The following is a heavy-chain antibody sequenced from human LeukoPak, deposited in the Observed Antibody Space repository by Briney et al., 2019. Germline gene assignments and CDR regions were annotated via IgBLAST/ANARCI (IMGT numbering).Heavy chain of an antibody. V-gene: IGHV4-34*01. CDR1: GGSFSGYY. CDR2: INHSGST. J-gene: IGHJ6*04. Sequence: SETLSLTCAVYGGSFSGYYWSWIRQPPGKGLEWIGEINHSGSTNYNPSLESRVTISVDTSKNQFSLKLSSVTAADTAVYYCARGLLRPHHYYYYYGMDVWGKGTTVTVSS. D-gene: IGHD3-3*01. CDR3: ARGLLRPHHYYYYYGMDV.